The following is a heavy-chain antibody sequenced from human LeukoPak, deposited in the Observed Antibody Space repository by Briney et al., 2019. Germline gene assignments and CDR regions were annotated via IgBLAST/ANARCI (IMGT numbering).Heavy chain of an antibody. CDR2: IYYSGST. Sequence: PSETLSLTCTVSGGSLNTYYWSWIRQPPGKGLEWIGDIYYSGSTNYNPSLKSRVTISVDTSKNQFSLKLSSVTAADTDVYYCARDLRSLGFDYWGQGTLVTVSS. D-gene: IGHD7-27*01. V-gene: IGHV4-59*01. J-gene: IGHJ4*02. CDR1: GGSLNTYY. CDR3: ARDLRSLGFDY.